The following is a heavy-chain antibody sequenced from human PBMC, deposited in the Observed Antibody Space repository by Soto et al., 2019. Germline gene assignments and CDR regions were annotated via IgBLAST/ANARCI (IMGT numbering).Heavy chain of an antibody. V-gene: IGHV3-7*03. Sequence: EVQLVESGGGLVQPGGSLRLSCAASGFTFSSYWVNWVRQAPGKGLEWVANIKEDGSENYYVDSVKGRFTLSGDNAKNSLYVHMNSLRVDDTAVYYCARGGYCSGATCWDYFDCWGQGTLVTVSS. CDR3: ARGGYCSGATCWDYFDC. J-gene: IGHJ4*02. D-gene: IGHD2-15*01. CDR1: GFTFSSYW. CDR2: IKEDGSEN.